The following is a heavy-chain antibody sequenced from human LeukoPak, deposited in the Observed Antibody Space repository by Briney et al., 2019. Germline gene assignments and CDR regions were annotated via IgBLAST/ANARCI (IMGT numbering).Heavy chain of an antibody. V-gene: IGHV3-23*01. D-gene: IGHD5/OR15-5a*01. Sequence: PGGSLRLSCTVCGFTFRSYGRGSVRLAPGKGLEWVSGISGSGGATKYADSVQGRFTISRDNSKNTLYLHMNSLRAEDTAVYYCAKGILRLLRSPAVHWGQGTLVTVSS. CDR1: GFTFRSYG. CDR3: AKGILRLLRSPAVH. CDR2: ISGSGGAT. J-gene: IGHJ4*02.